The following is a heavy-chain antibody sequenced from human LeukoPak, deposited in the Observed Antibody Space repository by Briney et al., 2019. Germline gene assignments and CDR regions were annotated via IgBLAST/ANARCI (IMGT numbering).Heavy chain of an antibody. V-gene: IGHV3-30*18. D-gene: IGHD6-6*01. CDR1: GFTFSNFG. J-gene: IGHJ6*03. Sequence: GGSLRLSCATSGFTFSNFGMHWVRQAPGKGLEWVAVISSDGSNKYYVDSVKGRFTISRDNSKNTLHLQMNSLRAEDTAVYYCAKDAPYSSSSLWNYYYYMDVWGKGTTVTVSS. CDR3: AKDAPYSSSSLWNYYYYMDV. CDR2: ISSDGSNK.